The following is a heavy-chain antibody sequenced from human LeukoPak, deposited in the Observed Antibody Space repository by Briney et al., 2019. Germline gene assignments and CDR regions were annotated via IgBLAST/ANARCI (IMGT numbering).Heavy chain of an antibody. V-gene: IGHV3-53*01. J-gene: IGHJ5*02. CDR3: ARGQVGARDWFDP. CDR1: GFTVSSNY. D-gene: IGHD1-26*01. CDR2: IYSGGST. Sequence: GSLRLSCAASGFTVSSNYMSWVRHAPGKGLEWVSVIYSGGSTYYAAPVRCPVTSSRDNSKNTLYLQMSSLRAADTAVYYCARGQVGARDWFDPWGQGTLVTVSS.